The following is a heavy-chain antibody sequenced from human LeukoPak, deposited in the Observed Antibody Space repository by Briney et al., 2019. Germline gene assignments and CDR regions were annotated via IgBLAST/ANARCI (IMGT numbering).Heavy chain of an antibody. Sequence: SVKVSCLASGGTFSSYAISWVRQAPGQGLEWMGGIIPIFGTANYAQKLQGRVTITADESTSTAYMELSSLRSEDTAVYYCARVSVAGIAEFGYDYWGQGTLVTVSS. J-gene: IGHJ4*02. CDR1: GGTFSSYA. V-gene: IGHV1-69*13. D-gene: IGHD6-19*01. CDR3: ARVSVAGIAEFGYDY. CDR2: IIPIFGTA.